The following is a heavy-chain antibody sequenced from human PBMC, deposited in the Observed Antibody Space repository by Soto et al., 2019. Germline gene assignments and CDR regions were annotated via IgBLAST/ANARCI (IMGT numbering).Heavy chain of an antibody. CDR2: ISSSSSYI. D-gene: IGHD4-4*01. Sequence: GGSLRLSCAASGFTFSSYSMNWVRQAPGKGLEWVSSISSSSSYIYYADSVKGRFTISRDNAKNSLYLQMNSLRAEDTAVYYCARDSHSNYYYYGMDVWGQGTTVTVSS. CDR1: GFTFSSYS. J-gene: IGHJ6*02. CDR3: ARDSHSNYYYYGMDV. V-gene: IGHV3-21*01.